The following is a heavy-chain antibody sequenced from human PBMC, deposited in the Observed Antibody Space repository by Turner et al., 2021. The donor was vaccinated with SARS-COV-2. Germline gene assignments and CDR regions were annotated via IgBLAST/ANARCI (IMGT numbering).Heavy chain of an antibody. J-gene: IGHJ2*01. CDR2: IIPLPGIA. Sequence: QVQLVQSGAEVRKPGSSVKGSCRASGGTFSSFIINWVRQAPGQGLEWMGVIIPLPGIANYAQKFQGRVTVTADTSTSTVYMELSSLRSEDTAVYYCARPTSCGGDCYYFDLWGRGTLVTVSS. CDR1: GGTFSSFI. D-gene: IGHD2-21*02. V-gene: IGHV1-69*02. CDR3: ARPTSCGGDCYYFDL.